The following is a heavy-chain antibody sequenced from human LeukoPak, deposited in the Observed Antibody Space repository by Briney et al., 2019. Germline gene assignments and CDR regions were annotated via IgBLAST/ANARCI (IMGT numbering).Heavy chain of an antibody. J-gene: IGHJ4*02. D-gene: IGHD3-10*01. CDR3: ARRLVGQTFDY. CDR2: IYHSGST. CDR1: GGSVSSNNYQ. V-gene: IGHV4-61*01. Sequence: SETLSLTCSVSGGSVSSNNYQWNSIRQPPGKGLEWIGDIYHSGSTNYNPSLKSRVTISVDTSKNQFSLKLSSVTAADTAVYYCARRLVGQTFDYWGQGTLVTVSS.